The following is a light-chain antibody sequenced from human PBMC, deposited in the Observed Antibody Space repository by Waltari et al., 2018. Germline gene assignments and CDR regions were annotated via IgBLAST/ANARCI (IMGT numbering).Light chain of an antibody. CDR2: KDS. J-gene: IGLJ2*01. V-gene: IGLV3-25*03. CDR3: QSADSSGSYVV. CDR1: ALPNQS. Sequence: SYELTPPPSVSVSPGQTARITCSGAALPNQSASWYQQKPGQAPVLVIYKDSERPSGIPERFSGSSSGTTVTLTISGVQAEDAADYYCQSADSSGSYVVFGGGTKLTVL.